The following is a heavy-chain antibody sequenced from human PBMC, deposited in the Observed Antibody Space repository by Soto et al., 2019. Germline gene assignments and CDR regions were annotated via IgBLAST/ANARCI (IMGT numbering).Heavy chain of an antibody. CDR1: GFTFSSYG. V-gene: IGHV3-30*03. Sequence: QVQLVESGGGVVQPGRSLTLSCAASGFTFSSYGMHWVRQAPGKGLEWVAVISYDGSNKYYADSVKGRFTISRDNSKNPLYLQRNSLTAEDTAVYYCASHHYDFYGMDDWGQGSTVTVAS. CDR2: ISYDGSNK. D-gene: IGHD3-3*01. J-gene: IGHJ6*02. CDR3: ASHHYDFYGMDD.